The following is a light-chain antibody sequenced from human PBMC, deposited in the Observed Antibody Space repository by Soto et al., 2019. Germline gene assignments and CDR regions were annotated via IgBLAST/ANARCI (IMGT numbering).Light chain of an antibody. CDR2: SNN. J-gene: IGLJ1*01. V-gene: IGLV1-44*01. CDR3: AAWDDSLNGYV. CDR1: GSNIGGNT. Sequence: QSVLTQPPSASGTPGQRVTISCSGSGSNIGGNTVNWYQQLPGTAPKLLIHSNNQRPSGVPDRFSGSTSGTSASLAISGLQSEDEADYYCAAWDDSLNGYVFGTGTKVTVL.